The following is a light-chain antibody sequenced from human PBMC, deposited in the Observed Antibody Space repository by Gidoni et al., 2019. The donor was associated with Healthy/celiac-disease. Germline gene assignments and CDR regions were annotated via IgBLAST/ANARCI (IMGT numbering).Light chain of an antibody. CDR3: QKYNSAPWGT. J-gene: IGKJ5*01. Sequence: DIQMTQSPSSLSASVGDRVTITCRASQGISNYLAWYQQKPGKVPKLLIYAASTLQSGVPSRFSGSGSGTDFTLTISSLQPEDVATYYCQKYNSAPWGTFXQXTRLXIK. CDR1: QGISNY. CDR2: AAS. V-gene: IGKV1-27*01.